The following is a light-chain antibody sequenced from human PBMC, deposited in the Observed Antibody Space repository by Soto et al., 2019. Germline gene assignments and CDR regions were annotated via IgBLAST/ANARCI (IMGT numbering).Light chain of an antibody. CDR2: GAS. Sequence: EIVLTQSPGTLSLSPGERATLSCRASQSVSSTYLAWYQQKPGQAPRLLIYGASSRATSIPDRFSGSGSGTDFTLTISRLQPEDFAVYYCHHYGRSPGTFGQGTKVEIK. CDR3: HHYGRSPGT. V-gene: IGKV3-20*01. CDR1: QSVSSTY. J-gene: IGKJ1*01.